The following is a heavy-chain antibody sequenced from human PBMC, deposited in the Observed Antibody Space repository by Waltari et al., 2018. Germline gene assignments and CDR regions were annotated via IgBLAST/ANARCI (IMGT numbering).Heavy chain of an antibody. CDR1: GYRFTSYG. D-gene: IGHD6-13*01. CDR3: ARDPAAPGPDY. Sequence: QVHLVQSGTEVKQPGASVKVSCKASGYRFTSYGITWVRQAPGQGLEWMGWINTYDGNTNYGQELQGRLTMTTDTITTTAYMELRGLRADDTAVYYCARDPAAPGPDYWGQGTLVTVSS. V-gene: IGHV1-18*01. CDR2: INTYDGNT. J-gene: IGHJ4*02.